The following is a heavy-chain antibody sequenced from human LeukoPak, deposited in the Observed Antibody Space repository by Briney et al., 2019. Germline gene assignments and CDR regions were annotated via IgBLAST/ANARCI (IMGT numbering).Heavy chain of an antibody. CDR1: GGSISSSSYY. Sequence: SETLSLTCTVSGGSISSSSYYWGWMRQPPGKGLEWIGRICYSAGTYYNPALKSRVTISVDTSKNQFSLKQSSVTDADTAVYYCARDETWGEGTLVTVSS. V-gene: IGHV4-39*07. CDR3: ARDET. J-gene: IGHJ5*02. CDR2: ICYSAGT.